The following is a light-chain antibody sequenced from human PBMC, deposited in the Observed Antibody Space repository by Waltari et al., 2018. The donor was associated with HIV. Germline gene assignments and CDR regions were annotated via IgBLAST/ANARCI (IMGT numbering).Light chain of an antibody. CDR2: EDT. V-gene: IGLV2-23*01. CDR3: CSYGGFTTYV. Sequence: QSALTQPASVSGSPGPSITISCIGTSSDVGVYSLVSWYQHHPGKAPQLLIFEDTERPSGVSNRFSASKSGTTASLTISGLLAEDAADYYCCSYGGFTTYVFGSGTKVTVL. J-gene: IGLJ1*01. CDR1: SSDVGVYSL.